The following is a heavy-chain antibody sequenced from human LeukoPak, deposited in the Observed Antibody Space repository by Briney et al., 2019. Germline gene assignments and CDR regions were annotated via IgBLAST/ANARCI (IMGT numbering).Heavy chain of an antibody. CDR2: ISYDGSNK. V-gene: IGHV3-30*04. CDR1: GFNFRSYA. D-gene: IGHD5-24*01. CDR3: ARERFRDGYPN. Sequence: GRSLRLSCAASGFNFRSYAMHWVRRAPGKGLEWVAVISYDGSNKYYADSVKGRFTISRDNSKNTLYLQMNSLRAEDTAVYYCARERFRDGYPNWGQGTLVTVSS. J-gene: IGHJ4*02.